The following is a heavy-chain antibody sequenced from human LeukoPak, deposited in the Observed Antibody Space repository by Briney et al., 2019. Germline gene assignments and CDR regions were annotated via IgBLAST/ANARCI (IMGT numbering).Heavy chain of an antibody. Sequence: SETLSLTCTVSGDSISSYYWSWIRQPAGKGLEWIGRMYISGSTDYSPSLKSRVTLSLDTSKNQFSLSLTSVTAADTAVYYCARDLPGWDPIIVPPVNPRYYYIDVWGKGTTVTVSS. V-gene: IGHV4-4*07. D-gene: IGHD3-22*01. CDR2: MYISGST. J-gene: IGHJ6*03. CDR3: ARDLPGWDPIIVPPVNPRYYYIDV. CDR1: GDSISSYY.